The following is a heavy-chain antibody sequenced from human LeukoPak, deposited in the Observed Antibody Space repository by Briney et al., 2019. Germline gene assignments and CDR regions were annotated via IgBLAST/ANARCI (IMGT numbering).Heavy chain of an antibody. CDR1: GFTFSSYS. CDR2: ISYDGSNK. J-gene: IGHJ4*02. Sequence: GGSLRLSCAASGFTFSSYSMNWVRQAPGKGLEWVAVISYDGSNKDCADSVKGRFTIFRDNSKNMLYLQMDSLRAGDTAVYYCAKEQSGDSSGWYVPFDYWGQGTLVTVSS. V-gene: IGHV3-30*18. D-gene: IGHD6-19*01. CDR3: AKEQSGDSSGWYVPFDY.